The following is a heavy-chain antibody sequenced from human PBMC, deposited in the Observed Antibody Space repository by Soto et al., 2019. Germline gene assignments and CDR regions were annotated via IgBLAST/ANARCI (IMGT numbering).Heavy chain of an antibody. CDR1: GYTFSGFY. CDR3: RVTGVSEVDY. J-gene: IGHJ4*02. V-gene: IGHV1-2*02. D-gene: IGHD2-8*01. Sequence: QVQLVQSGAEVKKPGASVKVSCRTSGYTFSGFYIHWVQQAPGQGLESMGWIYPDSGGTDYAQKFQGRVTMTRDTSISTAYMELSRLRSDDTAVYYCRVTGVSEVDYWGQGTLVTVSS. CDR2: IYPDSGGT.